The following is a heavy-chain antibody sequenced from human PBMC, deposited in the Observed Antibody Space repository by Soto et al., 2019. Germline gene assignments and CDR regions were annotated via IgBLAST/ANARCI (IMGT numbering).Heavy chain of an antibody. CDR3: ARDPPRRYNSGQGLDY. D-gene: IGHD5-18*01. J-gene: IGHJ4*02. CDR2: ISTYYDNT. Sequence: QVPLVQSGAEVKKPGASVKVSCKASGYTFTSYGISWVRQAPGQGLEWMGWISTYYDNTNYAQNLRGRVTMTTDTSTSTVYMELRSLRSDDTAVYYCARDPPRRYNSGQGLDYWGQGTLVTVSS. CDR1: GYTFTSYG. V-gene: IGHV1-18*04.